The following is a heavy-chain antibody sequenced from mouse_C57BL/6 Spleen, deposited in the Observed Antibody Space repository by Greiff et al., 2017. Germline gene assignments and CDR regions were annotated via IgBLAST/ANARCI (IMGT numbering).Heavy chain of an antibody. CDR1: GYTFTGYY. CDR2: IYPGSGNT. CDR3: ARTGPYYFDD. V-gene: IGHV1-76*01. J-gene: IGHJ2*01. Sequence: QVQLQQSGAELVRPGASVKLSCKASGYTFTGYYINWVKQRPGQGLEWIARIYPGSGNTYYNEKFKGKATLTAEKSSSTAYMQLSSLTSEDSAVYFCARTGPYYFDDWGQGTTLTVSS. D-gene: IGHD3-3*01.